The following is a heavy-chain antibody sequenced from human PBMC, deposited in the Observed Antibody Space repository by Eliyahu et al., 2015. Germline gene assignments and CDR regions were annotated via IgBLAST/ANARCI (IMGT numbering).Heavy chain of an antibody. Sequence: VQLQQWGAGLLKPSETLSLTCAVXGGSLSGYYWCWIRQPPGKGLEWIGEISHSGSTKYNPSLKSRVTMSLDTSENQFSLKLSSVTAADTAVYYCARGAPVGDFRPYNVWGQGTTVTV. CDR2: ISHSGST. D-gene: IGHD3-16*01. V-gene: IGHV4-34*01. J-gene: IGHJ6*02. CDR1: GGSLSGYY. CDR3: ARGAPVGDFRPYNV.